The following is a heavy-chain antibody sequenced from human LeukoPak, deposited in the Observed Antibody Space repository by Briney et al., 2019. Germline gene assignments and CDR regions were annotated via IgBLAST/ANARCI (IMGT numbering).Heavy chain of an antibody. CDR3: AREATIFYDMDV. J-gene: IGHJ6*02. V-gene: IGHV3-74*01. D-gene: IGHD3-3*01. Sequence: GGSLRLSCAASGFNFSGHWMHWVRQVPGKGLVWVSRINADGTTTKYAGSVKGRFTISRDNAKNTVYLQMNSLRDEDAAMYYCAREATIFYDMDVWGQGTTVTVS. CDR2: INADGTTT. CDR1: GFNFSGHW.